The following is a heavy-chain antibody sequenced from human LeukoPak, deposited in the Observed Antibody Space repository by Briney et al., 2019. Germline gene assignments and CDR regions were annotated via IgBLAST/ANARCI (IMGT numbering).Heavy chain of an antibody. D-gene: IGHD2-21*01. Sequence: GGSLRLSCAASGFSVSTYAMSWVRQAPGKGLEWGSGISAGGRTTFYADSVRGRFTISRAISTNTLVLQRNSLRDTDASLYYSAKGTILVLAYGGQGTLVT. CDR2: ISAGGRTT. CDR3: AKGTILVLAY. CDR1: GFSVSTYA. J-gene: IGHJ4*02. V-gene: IGHV3-23*01.